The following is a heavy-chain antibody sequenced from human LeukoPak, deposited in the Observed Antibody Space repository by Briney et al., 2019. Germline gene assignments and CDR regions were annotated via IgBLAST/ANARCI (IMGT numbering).Heavy chain of an antibody. J-gene: IGHJ6*03. CDR1: GGSISSSNYY. V-gene: IGHV4-39*01. CDR2: IYYSGST. Sequence: SETLSLTCTVSGGSISSSNYYWGWIRQPPGKGLEWIGSIYYSGSTYYNPSLKSRVTISVDTSKNHFSLKLSSVTAADTAVYYCARQLGSSGGWYDYYYYMDVWGKGTTVTVSS. CDR3: ARQLGSSGGWYDYYYYMDV. D-gene: IGHD6-19*01.